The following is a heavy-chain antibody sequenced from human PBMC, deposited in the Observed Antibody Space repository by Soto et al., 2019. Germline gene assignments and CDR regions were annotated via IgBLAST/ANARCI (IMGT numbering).Heavy chain of an antibody. J-gene: IGHJ4*02. D-gene: IGHD2-2*01. CDR3: AKGLVPAAKTSLNGY. V-gene: IGHV3-23*01. CDR2: IIDNGGST. Sequence: GCSLRLASAACGVSVWVYAMTGSLQAPGKGLEWVSTIIDNGGSTYYADSVKGRFTISRDNSKKTLYLQMNSLRAEDTAVYHCAKGLVPAAKTSLNGYWGQGTLVTVSS. CDR1: GVSVWVYA.